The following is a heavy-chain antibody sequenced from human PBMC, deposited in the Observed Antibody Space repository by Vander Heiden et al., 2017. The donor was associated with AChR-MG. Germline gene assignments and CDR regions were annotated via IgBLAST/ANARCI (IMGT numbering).Heavy chain of an antibody. D-gene: IGHD6-6*01. CDR2: ISYDGSNK. CDR3: AKDLGYDSSSSRSYAFDI. Sequence: QVQLVESGGGVVQPGRSLRLSCAASGFTFSSYGMHWDRQAPGKGLEWVAVISYDGSNKYYADSVKGRFTISRDNSKNTLYLQMNSLRAEDTAVYYCAKDLGYDSSSSRSYAFDIWGQGTMVTVSS. V-gene: IGHV3-30*18. J-gene: IGHJ3*02. CDR1: GFTFSSYG.